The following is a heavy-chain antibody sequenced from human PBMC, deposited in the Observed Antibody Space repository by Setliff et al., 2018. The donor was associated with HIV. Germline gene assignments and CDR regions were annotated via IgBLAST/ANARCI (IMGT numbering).Heavy chain of an antibody. CDR3: ARTDYGGNSGGNYFDY. CDR2: IIPIFGTA. Sequence: GASVKVSCKASGGTFSSYAISWVRQAPGQGLEWMGGIIPIFGTANYAQKFQGRVTMTTDTATSTAYMEVRSLRSDDTAVYYCARTDYGGNSGGNYFDYWGQGSLVTVS. J-gene: IGHJ4*02. D-gene: IGHD4-17*01. V-gene: IGHV1-69*05. CDR1: GGTFSSYA.